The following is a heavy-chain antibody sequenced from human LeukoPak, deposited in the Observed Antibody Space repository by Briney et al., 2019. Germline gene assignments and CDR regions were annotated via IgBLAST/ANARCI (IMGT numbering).Heavy chain of an antibody. CDR2: ISGSGGST. CDR3: AKDQTGYSYGYFLSP. Sequence: GGSLRLSCAASGFTFSSYAMSWVRQTPGKGLEWVSAISGSGGSTYYADSVKGRFTISRDDSKNTLFLQMNSLRAEDTAVYYCAKDQTGYSYGYFLSPWGQGTLVTVSS. J-gene: IGHJ5*02. D-gene: IGHD5-18*01. V-gene: IGHV3-23*01. CDR1: GFTFSSYA.